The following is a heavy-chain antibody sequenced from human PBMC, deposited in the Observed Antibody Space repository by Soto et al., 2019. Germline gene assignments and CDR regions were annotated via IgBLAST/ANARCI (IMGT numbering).Heavy chain of an antibody. J-gene: IGHJ5*01. V-gene: IGHV4-39*01. CDR2: INYSGVA. D-gene: IGHD3-9*01. CDR1: GDFVRRINYY. Sequence: QLQLQESGPGLVRPSETLSLNCAVSGDFVRRINYYWGWIRQSPGNGLEWIARINYSGVAYYKASLTSGVAISVDTSRKQFTLKLRSVPTADTALYYCATYSYFFDIHGLHDSWGQGIHVTVSS. CDR3: ATYSYFFDIHGLHDS.